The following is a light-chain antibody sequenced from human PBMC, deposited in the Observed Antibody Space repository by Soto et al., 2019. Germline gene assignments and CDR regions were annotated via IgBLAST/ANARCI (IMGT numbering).Light chain of an antibody. V-gene: IGKV2-24*01. CDR3: MQATQFPPYT. J-gene: IGKJ2*01. CDR2: KIS. Sequence: DIVMTQTPLSSPVTLGQPASISCRSSQSLVHSDGNTYLSWLQQRPGQPPRLLIYKISNRFSGVPVRFRGRGAAKHFTLKSSRVEAVDVVVYYCMQATQFPPYTFGQGSKLEIK. CDR1: QSLVHSDGNTY.